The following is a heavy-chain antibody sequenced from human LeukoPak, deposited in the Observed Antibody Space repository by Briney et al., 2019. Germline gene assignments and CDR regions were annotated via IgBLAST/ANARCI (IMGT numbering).Heavy chain of an antibody. V-gene: IGHV3-53*01. CDR3: AKGRWGLTINNFDL. J-gene: IGHJ3*01. CDR2: IYSDNT. CDR1: GFTVSSNS. D-gene: IGHD3/OR15-3a*01. Sequence: GGSLRLSYTVSGFTVSSNSMSWVRQAPGKGLEWVSFIYSDNTHYSDSAKGRFTISRDNSKNTLYLQMNSLGGEDTALYYCAKGRWGLTINNFDLWGQGTMVTVSS.